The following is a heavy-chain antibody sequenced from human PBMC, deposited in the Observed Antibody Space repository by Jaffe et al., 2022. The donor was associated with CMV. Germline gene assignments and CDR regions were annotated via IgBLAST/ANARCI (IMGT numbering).Heavy chain of an antibody. Sequence: QVQLVQSGAEVKKPGASVKVSCKASGYIFTSYYVHWVRQAPGQGLEWMGLIKPGGGTIDYSQNLQGRVTLTSDTSTSTVYMELSSLRSDDTAIYYCARDLDYRAGLDVWGQGTTVTVSS. CDR2: IKPGGGTI. J-gene: IGHJ6*02. V-gene: IGHV1-46*01. CDR1: GYIFTSYY. CDR3: ARDLDYRAGLDV. D-gene: IGHD4-17*01.